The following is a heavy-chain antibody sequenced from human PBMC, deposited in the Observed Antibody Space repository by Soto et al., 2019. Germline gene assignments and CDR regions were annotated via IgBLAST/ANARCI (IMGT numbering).Heavy chain of an antibody. Sequence: EVQLVESGGGLVQPGGSLRLSCAASGFTFSGSWMHWVRQAPGKGLVWVSRINGAGSGTSYADFVKGRFTISRDNAKNTLFLQMNGLRAEDTAVYYCARGIFGSGTANDYRGQGTLVTVSS. CDR2: INGAGSGT. D-gene: IGHD3-10*01. CDR1: GFTFSGSW. CDR3: ARGIFGSGTANDY. V-gene: IGHV3-74*01. J-gene: IGHJ4*02.